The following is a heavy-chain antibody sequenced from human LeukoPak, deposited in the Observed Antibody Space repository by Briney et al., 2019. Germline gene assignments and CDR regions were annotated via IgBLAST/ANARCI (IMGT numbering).Heavy chain of an antibody. V-gene: IGHV3-7*03. D-gene: IGHD4-17*01. CDR2: INQDGSQK. Sequence: GGSLRLSCAVSGFTFSSYWMFWFRQAPGKGLEWVANINQDGSQKFSVDSVKGRFTISRDNAKNSLSLQMNSLRVEDTAVYYCARDWFDGDYDRFDYWGQGTLVTVSS. CDR1: GFTFSSYW. J-gene: IGHJ4*02. CDR3: ARDWFDGDYDRFDY.